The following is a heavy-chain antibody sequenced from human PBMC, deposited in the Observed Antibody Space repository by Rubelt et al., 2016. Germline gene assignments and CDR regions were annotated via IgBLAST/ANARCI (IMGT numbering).Heavy chain of an antibody. V-gene: IGHV3-11*04. CDR3: ARDRARGTAGFWAADY. Sequence: GKGLEWVSYISSRGGNIYYADSVKGRFTISRDNAKKSLYLQMNSLRPEDTAVYYCARDRARGTAGFWAADYWGQGTLVIVSS. J-gene: IGHJ4*02. CDR2: ISSRGGNI. D-gene: IGHD3-3*01.